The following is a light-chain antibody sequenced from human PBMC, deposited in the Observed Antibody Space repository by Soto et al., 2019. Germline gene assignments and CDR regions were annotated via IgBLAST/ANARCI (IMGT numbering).Light chain of an antibody. CDR2: DAS. V-gene: IGKV3-15*01. CDR3: QQYDDWPET. CDR1: QRVSSN. Sequence: EKVMTQSPATLSVSPGERATLSCRASQRVSSNLAWYQQKPGQPPRLLIYDASTRATGIPARFSGSGSGTEFTLTISSLQSEDLAVYYCQQYDDWPETFGQGTKVEIK. J-gene: IGKJ1*01.